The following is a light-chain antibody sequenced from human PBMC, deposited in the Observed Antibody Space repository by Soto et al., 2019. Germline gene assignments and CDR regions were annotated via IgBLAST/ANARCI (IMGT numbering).Light chain of an antibody. CDR2: GAS. J-gene: IGKJ1*01. V-gene: IGKV3-20*01. CDR3: QQYGSSPKT. CDR1: QSVSSSY. Sequence: EIVLTQSPGTLSLSPGERSTLPCRASQSVSSSYLAWYQQKPGQAPRLLIYGASSRATGIPDRFSGSGSGTDFTLTTSRLEPEDFAVYYCQQYGSSPKTFAQGTQVE.